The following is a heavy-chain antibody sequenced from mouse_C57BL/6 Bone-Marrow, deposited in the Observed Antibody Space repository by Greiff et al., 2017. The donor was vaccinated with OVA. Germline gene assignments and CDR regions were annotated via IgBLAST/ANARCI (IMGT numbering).Heavy chain of an antibody. D-gene: IGHD1-1*01. V-gene: IGHV14-2*01. CDR3: APPYYGSSDGYFDV. CDR2: IDPVDGET. CDR1: GFTIKDYY. Sequence: VQLQQSGAELVKPGASVKFSCTASGFTIKDYYMHWVKQRPEQGLEWIGRIDPVDGETKYAPKFQGQATITADTSTNTANLQLSSQTSEDTAVYYCAPPYYGSSDGYFDVWGTGTTVTVSS. J-gene: IGHJ1*03.